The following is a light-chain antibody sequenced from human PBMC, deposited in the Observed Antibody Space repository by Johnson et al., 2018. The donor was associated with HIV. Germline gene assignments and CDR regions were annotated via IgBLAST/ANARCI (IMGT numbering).Light chain of an antibody. CDR1: TSNIGNNY. V-gene: IGLV1-51*01. Sequence: QSVLTQPPSVSAAPGQKVTISCSGSTSNIGNNYVSWYQQLPGTAPKLLIYDNNMRPSGIPDRFSGSKSGTSATLGITGLQKGDEADYYCGTWDSSLSTYVFGTGTKVTVL. CDR3: GTWDSSLSTYV. CDR2: DNN. J-gene: IGLJ1*01.